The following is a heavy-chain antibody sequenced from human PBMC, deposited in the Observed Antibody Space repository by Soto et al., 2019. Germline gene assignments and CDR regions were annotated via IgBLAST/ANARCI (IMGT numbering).Heavy chain of an antibody. Sequence: QVQLQESGPGLVKPSETLSLTCTVSGGSISSYYWSWIRQPPGKGLEWIGYIYYSGSTNYNPSLKSRVTISVDTPKNQFSLKLSSVTAADTAVYYCARDRHSSSWYRGGWFDPWGQGTLVTVSS. D-gene: IGHD6-13*01. J-gene: IGHJ5*02. CDR2: IYYSGST. CDR3: ARDRHSSSWYRGGWFDP. V-gene: IGHV4-59*01. CDR1: GGSISSYY.